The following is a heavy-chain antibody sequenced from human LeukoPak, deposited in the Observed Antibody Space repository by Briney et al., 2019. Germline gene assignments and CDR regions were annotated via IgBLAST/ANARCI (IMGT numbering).Heavy chain of an antibody. V-gene: IGHV4-59*01. CDR1: GGSISSYY. J-gene: IGHJ4*02. CDR2: IYYSGST. Sequence: PSETLSLTCTVSGGSISSYYWSWIRQPPGKGLEWIGYIYYSGSTNYNPSLKSRVTISVDTFKNQFSLKLSSVTAADTAVYHCARGAPYFDYWGQGTLVTVSS. CDR3: ARGAPYFDY.